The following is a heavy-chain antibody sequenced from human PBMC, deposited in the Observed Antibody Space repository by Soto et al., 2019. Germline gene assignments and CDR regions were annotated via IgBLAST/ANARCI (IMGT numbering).Heavy chain of an antibody. CDR1: GDSISSYY. V-gene: IGHV4-59*01. D-gene: IGHD3-22*01. CDR3: ALRSKAVVPEY. J-gene: IGHJ4*02. CDR2: LYYGRSA. Sequence: QVQLQESGPGLVKPSETLSLTCAVSGDSISSYYCMWIRQPPGKGLESIGYLYYGRSANYNPSLKSRVTLSVDTAPNQCSLTLSSMTAADTTVYYCALRSKAVVPEYWGQGTLVTVSS.